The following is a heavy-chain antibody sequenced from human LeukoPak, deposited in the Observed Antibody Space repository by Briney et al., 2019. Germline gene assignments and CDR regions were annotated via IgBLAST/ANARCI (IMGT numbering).Heavy chain of an antibody. CDR1: GGSIRSYY. D-gene: IGHD2-15*01. CDR3: ARDRRSGQDSNF. J-gene: IGHJ4*02. CDR2: IYYSGST. V-gene: IGHV4-59*01. Sequence: SETLSLTCTVSGGSIRSYYWSWIRQPPGKGLEWIGYIYYSGSTNYNPSLKSRVTISVDTSKNQIYLKLSSVTAADTAVYYCARDRRSGQDSNFWGQGTLVTVSS.